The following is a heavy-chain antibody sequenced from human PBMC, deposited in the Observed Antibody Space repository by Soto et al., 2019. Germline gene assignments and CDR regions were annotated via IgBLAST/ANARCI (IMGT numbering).Heavy chain of an antibody. V-gene: IGHV4-34*01. CDR1: GGSFSGYY. Sequence: PSETLSLTCAVYGGSFSGYYWSWIRQPPGKGLEWIGEINHSGSTNYNPSLKSRVTISVDTSKNQFSLKLSSVTAADTAVYYCARGNIYCSSTSCYKKYYYYYYYMAVWGKGTTVTVSS. J-gene: IGHJ6*03. CDR3: ARGNIYCSSTSCYKKYYYYYYYMAV. CDR2: INHSGST. D-gene: IGHD2-2*01.